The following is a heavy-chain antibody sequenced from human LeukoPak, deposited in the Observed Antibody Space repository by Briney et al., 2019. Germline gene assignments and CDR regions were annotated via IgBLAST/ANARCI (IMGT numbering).Heavy chain of an antibody. V-gene: IGHV3-74*01. D-gene: IGHD3-10*01. J-gene: IGHJ6*02. CDR3: AKDIVYGSGSCLDV. CDR1: GFTFSSYW. CDR2: ISTDGSST. Sequence: GGSLRLSCAASGFTFSSYWMHWVRQAPGKGLVWVSRISTDGSSTNYADSVKGRFTISRDNSKNTLYLQMNSLRAEDTAVYCCAKDIVYGSGSCLDVWGQGTTVTVSS.